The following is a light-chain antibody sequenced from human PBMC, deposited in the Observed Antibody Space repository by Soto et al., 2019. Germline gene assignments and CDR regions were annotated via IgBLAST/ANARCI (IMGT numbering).Light chain of an antibody. CDR1: SSDVGSHNF. J-gene: IGLJ2*01. CDR2: EVS. CDR3: YSYVGGIS. V-gene: IGLV2-23*02. Sequence: QSVLTQPASVSGSPGQSIAISCTGTSSDVGSHNFVSWYQQHPGKVPKLIIYEVSKRPSGVSNRFSGSMSGNTASLTISGLQAEDEADYYCYSYVGGISFGGGTKLTVL.